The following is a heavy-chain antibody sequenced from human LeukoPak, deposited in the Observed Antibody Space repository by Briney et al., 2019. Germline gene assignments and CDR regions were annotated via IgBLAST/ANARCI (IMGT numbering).Heavy chain of an antibody. CDR2: INPNSGGT. CDR3: ARVSSPLQYNWFDP. V-gene: IGHV1-2*06. D-gene: IGHD1-14*01. CDR1: GYTFTGYY. J-gene: IGHJ5*02. Sequence: ASVKVSCKASGYTFTGYYMHWVRQAPGQGLEWMGRINPNSGGTNYAQKFQGRVTMTRDTSISTAYMELSRLSSDDTAVYYCARVSSPLQYNWFDPWGQGTLVTVSS.